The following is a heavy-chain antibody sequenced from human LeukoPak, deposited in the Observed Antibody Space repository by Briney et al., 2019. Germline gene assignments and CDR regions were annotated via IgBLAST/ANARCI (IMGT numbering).Heavy chain of an antibody. CDR1: GYSSTSYW. Sequence: GESLKISCKGSGYSSTSYWIGWVRQMPGKGLEWMGIIYPGDSDTRYSPSFQGQVTISADKSINTAYLQWSSLKASDTAMYYCARHMVYSGSYDCFDYWGQGTLVTVSS. CDR3: ARHMVYSGSYDCFDY. J-gene: IGHJ4*02. D-gene: IGHD1-26*01. CDR2: IYPGDSDT. V-gene: IGHV5-51*01.